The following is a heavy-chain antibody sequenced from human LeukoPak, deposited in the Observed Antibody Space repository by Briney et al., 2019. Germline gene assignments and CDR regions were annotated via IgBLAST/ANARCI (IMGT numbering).Heavy chain of an antibody. D-gene: IGHD3-3*01. V-gene: IGHV1-2*02. CDR2: INPNSGGT. J-gene: IGHJ6*03. Sequence: GASVKVSCKASGYTFSGHYMHWVRQAPGQGLEWMGWINPNSGGTNYAQKFQGRVTMTRDTPISTAYMELSRLRSDDTAVYYCARDERYYDFWGGYSANSYYFYYMDVWGKGTTVTVSS. CDR3: ARDERYYDFWGGYSANSYYFYYMDV. CDR1: GYTFSGHY.